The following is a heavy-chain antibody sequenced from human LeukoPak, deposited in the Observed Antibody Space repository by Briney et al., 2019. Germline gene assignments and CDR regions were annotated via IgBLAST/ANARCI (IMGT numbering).Heavy chain of an antibody. J-gene: IGHJ4*02. CDR3: ARGRDGPFLDY. CDR2: IYYSGST. V-gene: IGHV4-59*01. Sequence: SETLSLTCTVSGGSISSYYWSWIRQPPGKGPEWIGYIYYSGSTDYNPSLKSRVTISVDTSKNQFSLKLSSVTAADTAVYYCARGRDGPFLDYWGQGTLVTVSS. CDR1: GGSISSYY.